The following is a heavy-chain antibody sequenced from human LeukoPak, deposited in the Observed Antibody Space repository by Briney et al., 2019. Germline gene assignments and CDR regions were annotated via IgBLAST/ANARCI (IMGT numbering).Heavy chain of an antibody. V-gene: IGHV3-7*03. J-gene: IGHJ3*02. D-gene: IGHD2-21*02. CDR2: IKQDGSEK. CDR3: ARVYCGGDCYAYSFDI. Sequence: GGSLRLSCAASGFTFSSYWMSWVRQAPGKGLEWVANIKQDGSEKYYVDSVKGRFTISRDNAKNSLYLQMNSLRAEDTAAYYCARVYCGGDCYAYSFDIWGQGTMVTVSS. CDR1: GFTFSSYW.